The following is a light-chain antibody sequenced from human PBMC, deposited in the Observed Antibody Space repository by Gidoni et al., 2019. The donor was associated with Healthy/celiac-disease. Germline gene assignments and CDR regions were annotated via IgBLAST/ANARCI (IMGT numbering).Light chain of an antibody. Sequence: DIQMTQSPSTLSASVGARVTITCRASKSISSWLAWYQQKPGKAPKLLIYKASSLESGVPSRFSGSGSGTEFTLTISSLQPDDFATYYCQQYNSYSPATFGQGTKVEIK. J-gene: IGKJ1*01. CDR1: KSISSW. CDR3: QQYNSYSPAT. V-gene: IGKV1-5*03. CDR2: KAS.